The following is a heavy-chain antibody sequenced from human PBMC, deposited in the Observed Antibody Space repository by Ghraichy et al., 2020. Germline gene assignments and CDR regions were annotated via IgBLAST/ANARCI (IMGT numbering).Heavy chain of an antibody. J-gene: IGHJ6*02. D-gene: IGHD3-22*01. V-gene: IGHV3-23*01. Sequence: GESLNISCAASGFTFSSYAMSWVRQAPGKGLEWVSAISGSGGSTYYADSVKGRFTISRDNAKNSLYLQMNSLRAEDTAIYYCAREKRYYDSSGSFGMDVWGQGTTVTVSS. CDR3: AREKRYYDSSGSFGMDV. CDR2: ISGSGGST. CDR1: GFTFSSYA.